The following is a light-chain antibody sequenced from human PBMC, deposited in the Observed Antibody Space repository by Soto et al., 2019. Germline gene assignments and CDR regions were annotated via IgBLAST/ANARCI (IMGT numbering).Light chain of an antibody. CDR3: QQYGSSPS. J-gene: IGKJ4*01. V-gene: IGKV3-20*01. Sequence: EIVWTQSPGTLSLSPGERATLSCRASQSVSSSSLAWYQQKPGQAPRLLIYGASTRATGIPDRFSGSESGTDFTLIISRLEPEDFAVYYCQQYGSSPSFGGGTKVEIK. CDR2: GAS. CDR1: QSVSSSS.